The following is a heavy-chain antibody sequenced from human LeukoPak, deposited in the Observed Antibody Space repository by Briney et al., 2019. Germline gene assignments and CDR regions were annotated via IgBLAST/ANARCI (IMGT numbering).Heavy chain of an antibody. CDR3: ARTSPYMDV. CDR1: GYSLTNNW. V-gene: IGHV5-51*01. Sequence: GESLKISCKVSGYSLTNNWIGWVRQVPGKGLEWMGLIYPGDSDTRYSPSFQGQVTFSADKSISTAYLQWSSLKASDTAMYYCARTSPYMDVWGKGTTVTVSS. CDR2: IYPGDSDT. J-gene: IGHJ6*03.